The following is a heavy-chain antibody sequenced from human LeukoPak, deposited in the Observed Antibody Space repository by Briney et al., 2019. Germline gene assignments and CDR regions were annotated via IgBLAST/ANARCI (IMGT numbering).Heavy chain of an antibody. Sequence: SETLSLTCAVYGGSFSGYYWSWIRQPPGRGLEWIGYIYYSGGTNYNPSLKSRVTISLDTSKNQFSLKLSSVTAADTAVYYCARSELLWFGGVNSGFDYWGQGTLVTVSS. CDR3: ARSELLWFGGVNSGFDY. CDR1: GGSFSGYY. J-gene: IGHJ4*02. V-gene: IGHV4-59*01. D-gene: IGHD3-10*01. CDR2: IYYSGGT.